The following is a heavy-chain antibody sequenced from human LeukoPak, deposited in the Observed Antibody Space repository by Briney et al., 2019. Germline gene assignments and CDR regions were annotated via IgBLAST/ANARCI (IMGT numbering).Heavy chain of an antibody. CDR2: IYYSGST. CDR3: ARSFRGYPHRFDP. J-gene: IGHJ5*02. Sequence: PSETLSLTCTVSGGSISSGDYYWSWIRQPPGKGLEWIGYIYYSGSTYYNPSFKSRVTISVDTSKNQFSLKLSSVAAADTAVYYCARSFRGYPHRFDPWGQGTLVTVSS. D-gene: IGHD3-22*01. CDR1: GGSISSGDYY. V-gene: IGHV4-30-4*01.